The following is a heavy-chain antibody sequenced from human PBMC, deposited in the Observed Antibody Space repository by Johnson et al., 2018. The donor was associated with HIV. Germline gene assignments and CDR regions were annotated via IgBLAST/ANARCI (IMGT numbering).Heavy chain of an antibody. Sequence: QEQLVESGGGLVQPGGSLRLSCVASGFTFSSYAMSWIRQAPGKGLEWVSYIRSSGSTIYYADSVKGRFTISRDNAKNSLYLQMNSLKTEDTAVYYCARGGEKGAFDIWGQGTMVTVSS. CDR1: GFTFSSYA. D-gene: IGHD7-27*01. CDR3: ARGGEKGAFDI. J-gene: IGHJ3*02. V-gene: IGHV3-11*01. CDR2: IRSSGSTI.